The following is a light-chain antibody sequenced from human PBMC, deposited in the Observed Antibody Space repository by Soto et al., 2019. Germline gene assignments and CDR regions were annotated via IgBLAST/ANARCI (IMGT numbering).Light chain of an antibody. V-gene: IGKV1-39*01. CDR1: QSIFNY. CDR2: AAS. Sequence: DIQVTQSPSSLSASVGDRVTITCRASQSIFNYLNWYQQKPGKAPKLLIYAASSLQSGVPSRFSGGGAGTDFTLTISSLQPEDFATYYCQQSYSSPWTFGLGTNVEIK. J-gene: IGKJ1*01. CDR3: QQSYSSPWT.